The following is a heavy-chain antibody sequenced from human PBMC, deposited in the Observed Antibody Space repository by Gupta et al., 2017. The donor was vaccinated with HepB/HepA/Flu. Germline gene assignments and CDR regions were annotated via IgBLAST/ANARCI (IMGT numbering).Heavy chain of an antibody. CDR3: ARADRTPDTNWFDP. J-gene: IGHJ5*02. V-gene: IGHV4-61*01. D-gene: IGHD1-1*01. CDR1: GGSVSSGSYY. CDR2: IYYSGST. Sequence: QVQLQESGPGLVKPSETLSLTCTVSGGSVSSGSYYWSWIRQPPGKGLEWIGYIYYSGSTNYNPSLKSRVTISVDTSKNQFSLKLSSVTAADTAVYYCARADRTPDTNWFDPWGQGTLVTVSS.